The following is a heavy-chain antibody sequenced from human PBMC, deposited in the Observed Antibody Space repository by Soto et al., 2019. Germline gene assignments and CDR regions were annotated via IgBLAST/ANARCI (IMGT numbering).Heavy chain of an antibody. Sequence: PSETLSLTCAVYGGSFSGYYWSWIRQPPGKGLEWIGEINHSGSTNYNPSLKSRVTISVDTSKNQFSLKLSSVTAADTAVYYCARSRLVPAACRKYNWLDPWGQGTLVTVSS. V-gene: IGHV4-34*01. D-gene: IGHD2-2*01. CDR3: ARSRLVPAACRKYNWLDP. J-gene: IGHJ5*02. CDR2: INHSGST. CDR1: GGSFSGYY.